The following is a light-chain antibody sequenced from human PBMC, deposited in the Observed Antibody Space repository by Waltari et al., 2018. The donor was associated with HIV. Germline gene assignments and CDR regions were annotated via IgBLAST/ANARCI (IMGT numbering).Light chain of an antibody. V-gene: IGLV2-14*01. CDR3: SSYTTDSTLV. Sequence: QSALTQPASVSGSPGQSITISCTETSSDVGGYKSVSWYQHLPGKAPKLMIYEVTNRPSGVSDRFSGSKSGNTASLTISGLQAEDEADYYCSSYTTDSTLVFGAGTKLTVL. CDR1: SSDVGGYKS. CDR2: EVT. J-gene: IGLJ3*02.